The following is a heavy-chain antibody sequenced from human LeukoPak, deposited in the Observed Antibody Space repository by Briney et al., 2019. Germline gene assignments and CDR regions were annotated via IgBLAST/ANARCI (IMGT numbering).Heavy chain of an antibody. J-gene: IGHJ4*02. V-gene: IGHV1-3*01. D-gene: IGHD2-2*01. Sequence: ASVTVSFKASGYTFTIYAMHWVRQAPGQRLEGMGWINAGNGNTKYSQKFQGRVTITRDTSASTAYMELSSLGSEDTVVYYCARARAYCSSTSCYRPFDYWGQGTLVTVSS. CDR1: GYTFTIYA. CDR2: INAGNGNT. CDR3: ARARAYCSSTSCYRPFDY.